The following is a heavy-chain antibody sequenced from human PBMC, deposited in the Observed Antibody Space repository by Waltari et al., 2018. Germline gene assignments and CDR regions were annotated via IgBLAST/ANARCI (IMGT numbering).Heavy chain of an antibody. Sequence: EVQLVESGGGLVQPGGSLRLSCAASGFTFGSYSMKWVRPAPGKGLEGVSYIISSSSTIYYADSVKGRFTISRDNAKNSLYLQMNSLRAEDTAVYYCARSNWNADAFDIWGQGTMVTVSS. V-gene: IGHV3-48*04. CDR1: GFTFGSYS. CDR3: ARSNWNADAFDI. J-gene: IGHJ3*02. D-gene: IGHD1-20*01. CDR2: IISSSSTI.